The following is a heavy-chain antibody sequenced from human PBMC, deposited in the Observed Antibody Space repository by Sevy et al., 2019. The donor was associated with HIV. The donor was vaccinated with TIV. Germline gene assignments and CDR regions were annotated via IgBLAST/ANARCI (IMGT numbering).Heavy chain of an antibody. J-gene: IGHJ4*02. CDR2: MRPNSGEV. Sequence: ASVKVSCKVSGYTLTELSMHWVRQAPGQGLEWVGWMRPNSGEVGYAQKFQGRVTMTRNISITTAYMELGRLRFDDTAVYYCAQGYYFTYWGQGTVVTVSS. CDR1: GYTLTELS. CDR3: AQGYYFTY. V-gene: IGHV1-24*01. D-gene: IGHD3-22*01.